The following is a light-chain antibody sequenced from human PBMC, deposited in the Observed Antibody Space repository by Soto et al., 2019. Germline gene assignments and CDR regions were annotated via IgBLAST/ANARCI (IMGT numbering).Light chain of an antibody. Sequence: FTHSPGPPSFSPGGRVPPSPRASQSVTTRLAWYQHQPGQAPTLLMSGASNRASGVPVRFSGSGSGTDFTLTITRLEPEDFALYYCQQYGGSPITFGLGTRLEIK. CDR1: QSVTTR. V-gene: IGKV3-20*01. J-gene: IGKJ5*01. CDR2: GAS. CDR3: QQYGGSPIT.